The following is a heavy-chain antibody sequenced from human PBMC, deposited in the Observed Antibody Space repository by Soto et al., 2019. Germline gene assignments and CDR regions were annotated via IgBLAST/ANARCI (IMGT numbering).Heavy chain of an antibody. CDR2: ISYRGST. J-gene: IGHJ5*02. Sequence: PSETLSLTCSVSGGSISSTTFYWGWIRQPPRQGLELIGSISYRGSTSYNPSLKSRVTISVDTSKNQFSLRLTSVTAADTAVYYCVRILGWSNYNYLDPCGQGTPVTVST. D-gene: IGHD6-19*01. CDR1: GGSISSTTFY. CDR3: VRILGWSNYNYLDP. V-gene: IGHV4-39*01.